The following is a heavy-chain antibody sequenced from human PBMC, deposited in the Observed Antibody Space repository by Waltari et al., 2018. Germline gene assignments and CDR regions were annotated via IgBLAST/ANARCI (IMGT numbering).Heavy chain of an antibody. D-gene: IGHD2-21*02. V-gene: IGHV3-53*01. CDR1: GFIVSTNY. CDR2: IYNDGTK. CDR3: ATDGDGDCSLCLAQ. Sequence: EVQLVESGGGVIQPGGSLRLSCAASGFIVSTNYMSWVRQTPGKGLEWVSVIYNDGTKLYADSVKGLFTVSRDNSKNMVHLQMDSLRAEDTAVYYCATDGDGDCSLCLAQWGQGTLVTVSS. J-gene: IGHJ4*02.